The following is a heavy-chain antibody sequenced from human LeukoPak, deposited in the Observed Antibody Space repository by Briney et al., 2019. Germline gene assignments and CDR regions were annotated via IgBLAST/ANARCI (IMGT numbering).Heavy chain of an antibody. D-gene: IGHD3-9*01. Sequence: SETLTLTCAVYGVSFSGYYWSWIRQPPGKGLEWIGEINHSGSTNYNPSLKSRFTISVVTSKIQFSLKLLSVTAADTAVYYCARGLRYFDWLARGGWFDPWGKGTLVTVS. CDR1: GVSFSGYY. V-gene: IGHV4-34*01. CDR3: ARGLRYFDWLARGGWFDP. CDR2: INHSGST. J-gene: IGHJ5*02.